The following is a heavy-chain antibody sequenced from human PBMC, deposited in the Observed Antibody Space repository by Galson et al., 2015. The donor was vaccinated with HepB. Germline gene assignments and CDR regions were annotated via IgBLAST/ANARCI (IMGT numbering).Heavy chain of an antibody. CDR3: ARDRAPYHDYWSGQYNNYYLGMDV. Sequence: TLSLTCTVSGASISSGYFYWSWIRQPPGKGLEWIGFIYSGGTTYYNPSLKSRVSISIDASNGQFSLHLSSVTAADTAVYYCARDRAPYHDYWSGQYNNYYLGMDVWGQGTTVTVSS. J-gene: IGHJ6*02. CDR1: GASISSGYFY. V-gene: IGHV4-30-4*01. D-gene: IGHD3-3*01. CDR2: IYSGGTT.